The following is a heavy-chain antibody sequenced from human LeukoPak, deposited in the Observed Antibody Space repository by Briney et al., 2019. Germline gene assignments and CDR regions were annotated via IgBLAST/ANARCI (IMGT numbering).Heavy chain of an antibody. Sequence: GGSLRLSCTASGFTFSHHWMTWVRQAPGKGLEWVANIKEDGSEKDYVDSVKGRFTISRDNGKNSLYLQMNSLRGEDTAVYYCARLNWNYADDWGQGTLVTVST. D-gene: IGHD3-3*01. CDR3: ARLNWNYADD. CDR1: GFTFSHHW. J-gene: IGHJ4*02. CDR2: IKEDGSEK. V-gene: IGHV3-7*01.